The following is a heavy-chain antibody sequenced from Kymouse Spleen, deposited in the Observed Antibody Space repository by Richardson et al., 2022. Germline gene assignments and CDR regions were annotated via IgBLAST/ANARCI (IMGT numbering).Heavy chain of an antibody. CDR2: INAGNGNT. CDR1: GYTFTSYA. J-gene: IGHJ6*02. V-gene: IGHV1-3*01. D-gene: IGHD3-10*01. Sequence: QVQLVQSGAEVKKPGASVKVSCKASGYTFTSYAMHWVRQAPGQRLEWMGWINAGNGNTKYSQKFQGRVTITRDTSASTAYMELSSLRSEDTAVYYCARDGLLWFGEFYYYYYYGMDVWGQGTTVTVSS. CDR3: ARDGLLWFGEFYYYYYYGMDV.